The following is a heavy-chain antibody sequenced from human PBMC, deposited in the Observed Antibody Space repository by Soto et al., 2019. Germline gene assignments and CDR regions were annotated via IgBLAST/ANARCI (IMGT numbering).Heavy chain of an antibody. CDR1: GGTFSSYA. Sequence: QVQLVQSGAEVKKPGSSVKVSCKASGGTFSSYAISWVRQAPGQGLEWMGGIIPIFGTANYAQKFQGRVTITADESTSAAYMELSSLRSEDTAVYYCARGNNGGSCYSCLWFDPWGQGTLVTVSS. CDR3: ARGNNGGSCYSCLWFDP. J-gene: IGHJ5*02. CDR2: IIPIFGTA. V-gene: IGHV1-69*01. D-gene: IGHD2-15*01.